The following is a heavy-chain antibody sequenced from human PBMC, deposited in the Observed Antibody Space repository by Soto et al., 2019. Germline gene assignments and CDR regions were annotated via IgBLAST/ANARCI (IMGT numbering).Heavy chain of an antibody. CDR1: GYTFTRSG. CDR3: AREGVAPSYYYGMDV. D-gene: IGHD5-12*01. V-gene: IGHV1-18*01. CDR2: ISTYNGDT. Sequence: QVQLVQSGAEVKKPGASVKVSCKASGYTFTRSGISWVRQAPGQGLEWMGWISTYNGDTNYAQTFQGRVTMTTDTSTTTVHMDVRSLRSDDTAVYYCAREGVAPSYYYGMDVWGQGTPVTVSS. J-gene: IGHJ6*02.